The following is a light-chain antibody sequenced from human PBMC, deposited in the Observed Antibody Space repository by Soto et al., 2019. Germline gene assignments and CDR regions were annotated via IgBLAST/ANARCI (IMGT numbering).Light chain of an antibody. Sequence: EMVMTQSPAILSVSPGESATLSCRASQSVNSNYLAWYQQHPGQSPRLLIYGISTRATGIPARFSGSGSGTEFSLTISSLQSEDFAVYYCQQYSKWPITFGQGTRLEIK. CDR3: QQYSKWPIT. J-gene: IGKJ5*01. CDR1: QSVNSN. V-gene: IGKV3-15*01. CDR2: GIS.